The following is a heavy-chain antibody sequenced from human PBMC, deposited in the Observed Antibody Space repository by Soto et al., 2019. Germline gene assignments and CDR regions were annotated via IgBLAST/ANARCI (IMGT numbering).Heavy chain of an antibody. J-gene: IGHJ5*02. CDR1: GFTFSSYA. CDR3: ARDLYCSGGSCSSGWFDP. CDR2: ISYDGSNK. Sequence: QVQLVESGGGVVQPGRSLRLSCAASGFTFSSYAMHWVRQAPGKGLEWVAVISYDGSNKYYADYVKGRFTISRDNSKNTLYLQMNSLRAEDTAVYYCARDLYCSGGSCSSGWFDPWGQGTLVTVSS. V-gene: IGHV3-30-3*01. D-gene: IGHD2-15*01.